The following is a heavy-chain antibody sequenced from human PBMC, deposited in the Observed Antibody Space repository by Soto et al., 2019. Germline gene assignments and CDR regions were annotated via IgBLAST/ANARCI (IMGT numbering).Heavy chain of an antibody. CDR2: IIPILGTA. CDR3: ASFPYDRGLGYYFDY. Sequence: SVNLSCKTFGGTFSSYAISWVRQAPGQGLEWTGGIIPILGTANYAQKFQGRVTITADESTSTAYMELSSLRSEDTAVYYCASFPYDRGLGYYFDYWGQGTLVTVSS. CDR1: GGTFSSYA. D-gene: IGHD5-12*01. J-gene: IGHJ4*02. V-gene: IGHV1-69*13.